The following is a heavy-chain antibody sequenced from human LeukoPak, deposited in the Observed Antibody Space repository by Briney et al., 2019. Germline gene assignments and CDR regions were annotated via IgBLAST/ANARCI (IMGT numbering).Heavy chain of an antibody. CDR3: AKGRGLAVRPPNEGFFDQ. CDR2: ISGSGDNT. Sequence: GGSLRLSCAASGFTFSRSAMSWVRQAPGKGLEWVSAISGSGDNTYYADSVKGRFTISRDNSKNTLYLQMNSLRLDDTAVYYCAKGRGLAVRPPNEGFFDQWGLGTLVTVSS. CDR1: GFTFSRSA. V-gene: IGHV3-23*01. D-gene: IGHD6-6*01. J-gene: IGHJ4*02.